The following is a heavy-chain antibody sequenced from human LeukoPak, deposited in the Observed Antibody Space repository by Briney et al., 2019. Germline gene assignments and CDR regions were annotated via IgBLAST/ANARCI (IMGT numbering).Heavy chain of an antibody. V-gene: IGHV3-30*03. J-gene: IGHJ4*02. CDR3: ARDHSYGDYLSYYFDY. CDR2: ISYHGDTK. CDR1: GFTFSNYG. D-gene: IGHD4-17*01. Sequence: GRSLRLSCAASGFTFSNYGMHWVRQAPGKGLEWVAFISYHGDTKYYADSVKGRFTISRDNSKNTLYLQMNSLRPEDAAVYYCARDHSYGDYLSYYFDYWGQGTLVTVSS.